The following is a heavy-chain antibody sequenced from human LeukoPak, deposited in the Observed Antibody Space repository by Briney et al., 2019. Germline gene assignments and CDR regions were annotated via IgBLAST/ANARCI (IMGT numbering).Heavy chain of an antibody. D-gene: IGHD2-8*01. Sequence: PGGSLRLSCAASGFTFSDYYMTWLRQAPGKRLEWLSYISNSGDTVFYADSVKGRFTVSRDNAKRSLYLQIESLRDDDTAVYHCALGTINKDFYFGMDVWGQGTTVTVSS. V-gene: IGHV3-11*01. CDR2: ISNSGDTV. CDR3: ALGTINKDFYFGMDV. J-gene: IGHJ6*02. CDR1: GFTFSDYY.